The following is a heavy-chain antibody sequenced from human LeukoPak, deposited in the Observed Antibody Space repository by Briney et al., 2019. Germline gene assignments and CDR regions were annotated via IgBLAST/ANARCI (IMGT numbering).Heavy chain of an antibody. J-gene: IGHJ5*02. CDR3: ARAEIAVAGDYNWFDP. Sequence: GGSLRLSCAASGFTFSSYGMHWVRQAPGKGLEWVAFIRYDGSNKYYADSVKGRFTISRDNSKNTLYLHVNSLRPEDTAVYYCARAEIAVAGDYNWFDPWGQGTLVTVSS. CDR1: GFTFSSYG. CDR2: IRYDGSNK. D-gene: IGHD6-19*01. V-gene: IGHV3-30*02.